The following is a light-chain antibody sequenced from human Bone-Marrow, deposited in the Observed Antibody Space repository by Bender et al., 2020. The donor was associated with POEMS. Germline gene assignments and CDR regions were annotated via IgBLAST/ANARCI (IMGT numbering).Light chain of an antibody. CDR1: DNDVGYYNY. CDR2: EVR. Sequence: QSVLTQPASVSGSPGQSITISCTGTDNDVGYYNYVSWYQQQPGKAPKLLIFEVRHRPSEMSPRFSASKSGNTASLTISGLLPEDEAVYYCMSYRGRATLVFGGGTRVTVL. CDR3: MSYRGRATLV. V-gene: IGLV2-14*01. J-gene: IGLJ2*01.